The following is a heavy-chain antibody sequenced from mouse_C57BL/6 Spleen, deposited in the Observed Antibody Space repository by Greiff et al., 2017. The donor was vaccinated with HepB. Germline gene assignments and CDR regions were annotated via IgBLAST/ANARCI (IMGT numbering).Heavy chain of an antibody. Sequence: QVQLKQPGAELVKPGASVKLSCKASGYTFTSYWMQWVKQRPGQGLEWIGEIDPSDSYTNYNQKFKGKATLTVDTSSSTAYMQLSSLTSEDSAVYYCARSNPFAYWGQGTLVTVSA. CDR2: IDPSDSYT. D-gene: IGHD2-5*01. CDR1: GYTFTSYW. J-gene: IGHJ3*01. V-gene: IGHV1-50*01. CDR3: ARSNPFAY.